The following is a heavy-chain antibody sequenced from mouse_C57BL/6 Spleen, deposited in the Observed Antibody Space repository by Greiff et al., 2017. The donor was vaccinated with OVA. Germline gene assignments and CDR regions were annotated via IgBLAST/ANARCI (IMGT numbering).Heavy chain of an antibody. J-gene: IGHJ1*03. CDR3: GREATVVTRYFDV. CDR2: IDPSDSET. D-gene: IGHD1-1*01. CDR1: GYTFTSYW. V-gene: IGHV1-52*01. Sequence: QVQLQQPGAELVRPGSSVKLSCKASGYTFTSYWMHWVKQRPIQGLEWIGNIDPSDSETHYNQKFKDKATLTVDKSSSTAYMQLSSLTSEDSVGDYCGREATVVTRYFDVWGTGTTVTVSS.